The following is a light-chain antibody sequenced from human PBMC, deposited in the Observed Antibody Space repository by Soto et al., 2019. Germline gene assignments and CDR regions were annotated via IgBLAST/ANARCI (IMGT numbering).Light chain of an antibody. CDR3: QQSYSTPPIT. J-gene: IGKJ5*01. CDR1: QNIRSS. Sequence: DIHFPQSPSSLSASVGDRVTIACRASQNIRSSLNWYQQKPGKAPKLLLYAASSLQSGVPSRFSGSGSGTDFTLTISSLQPEDFATYYCQQSYSTPPITFGQGTRLEIK. CDR2: AAS. V-gene: IGKV1-39*01.